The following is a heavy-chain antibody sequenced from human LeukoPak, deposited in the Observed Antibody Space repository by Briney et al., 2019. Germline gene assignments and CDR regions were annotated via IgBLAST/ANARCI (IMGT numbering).Heavy chain of an antibody. CDR2: ISLAGDYI. V-gene: IGHV3-21*01. D-gene: IGHD3-3*01. Sequence: GGSLRLSCAAARFSFSSFSMNWVRQAPGKGLEWLSSISLAGDYIYYANSVRGRFTISRDDAKNSLYLQMNSLRAEDTGIYYCAKDWRAGPGDAFDIWGQGTMVTVSS. CDR3: AKDWRAGPGDAFDI. J-gene: IGHJ3*02. CDR1: RFSFSSFS.